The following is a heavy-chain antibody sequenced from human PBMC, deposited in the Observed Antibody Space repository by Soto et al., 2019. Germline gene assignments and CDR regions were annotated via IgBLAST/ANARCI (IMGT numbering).Heavy chain of an antibody. D-gene: IGHD2-15*01. CDR2: IYPGDSDT. CDR3: AKTSVVVAGSSSFYYYYGMDV. Sequence: WESLKISCTGSGYSFTSYWIGWVRQMPGKGLEWMGIIYPGDSDTRYSPSFQRQVTISADKSISTAYLQWSSLKASDTAMSYCAKTSVVVAGSSSFYYYYGMDVWGHGTTVTVSS. V-gene: IGHV5-51*01. CDR1: GYSFTSYW. J-gene: IGHJ6*02.